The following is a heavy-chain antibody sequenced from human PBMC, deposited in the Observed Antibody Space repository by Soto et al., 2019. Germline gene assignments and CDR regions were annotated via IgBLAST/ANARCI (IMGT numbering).Heavy chain of an antibody. J-gene: IGHJ5*02. Sequence: EVQLVESGGGLVKPGGSLRLSCAASGFTFNNAWMSWVRQAPGKGLEWVGRIKSKTDGGTTDYAAPVKGRFTISRDDSKNTLYLQINSLKSEDTAVYYCTTGPYYDILTGSDWFDPWGQGTLVTVSS. D-gene: IGHD3-9*01. CDR3: TTGPYYDILTGSDWFDP. V-gene: IGHV3-15*01. CDR1: GFTFNNAW. CDR2: IKSKTDGGTT.